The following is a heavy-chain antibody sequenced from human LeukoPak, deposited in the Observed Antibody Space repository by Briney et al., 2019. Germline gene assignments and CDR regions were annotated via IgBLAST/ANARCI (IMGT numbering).Heavy chain of an antibody. V-gene: IGHV4-38-2*01. Sequence: SETLSLTCAVSGYSISSGYYWGWIRQPPGKGLEWIGSLYHSGNSYCNPSLKSRVSISVDTSKNQFSLNLSSVTAADTALYYCARHDFYSNYPHNWFDPWGQGTLVTVSS. CDR3: ARHDFYSNYPHNWFDP. J-gene: IGHJ5*02. D-gene: IGHD4-11*01. CDR1: GYSISSGYY. CDR2: LYHSGNS.